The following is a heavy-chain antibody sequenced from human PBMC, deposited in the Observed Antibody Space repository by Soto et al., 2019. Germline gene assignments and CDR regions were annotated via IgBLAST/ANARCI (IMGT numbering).Heavy chain of an antibody. CDR3: AREDRDRETGLVPAAIDGMDV. J-gene: IGHJ6*02. CDR2: IIPIFGIT. V-gene: IGHV1-69*08. CDR1: GGTFSRYT. Sequence: QVQLVQSGAEVKKPGSSVKVSCKASGGTFSRYTMTWVRQAPGHGLEWMGRIIPIFGITTYAQKFQGRVTITADESTSTAYMELSSLRSEDTAVYYCAREDRDRETGLVPAAIDGMDVWGQGTKVTVSS. D-gene: IGHD2-2*01.